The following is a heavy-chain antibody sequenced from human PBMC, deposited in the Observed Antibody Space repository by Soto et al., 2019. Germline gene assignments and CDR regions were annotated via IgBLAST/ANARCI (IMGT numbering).Heavy chain of an antibody. CDR3: ARDFSGYDPALNRFDH. V-gene: IGHV3-23*01. J-gene: IGHJ4*02. CDR2: IDTGGGGT. D-gene: IGHD5-12*01. Sequence: GGSLRLSCAASGFTLSSCVMTWVRQAPGKGLEWVSGIDTGGGGTYYADSVKGRFTISRDNSKNTLYLQMNSLTDADTAVYYCARDFSGYDPALNRFDHWGQGTLVTVSS. CDR1: GFTLSSCV.